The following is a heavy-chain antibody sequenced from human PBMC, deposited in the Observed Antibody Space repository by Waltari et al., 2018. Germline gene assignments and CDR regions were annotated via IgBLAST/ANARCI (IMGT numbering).Heavy chain of an antibody. V-gene: IGHV4-39*01. CDR1: GGSISRQSDY. Sequence: QLQLQESGPGLVKPSETLYLTCSVSGGSISRQSDYWGWIRQPPGKGLEYIGNIYYSGSTYYNPSLKSRVTISIDTSKNQFSLKLSSVTAADTAVYYCARLPSGGASHWFDPWGQGTLVTVSS. D-gene: IGHD2-15*01. J-gene: IGHJ5*02. CDR2: IYYSGST. CDR3: ARLPSGGASHWFDP.